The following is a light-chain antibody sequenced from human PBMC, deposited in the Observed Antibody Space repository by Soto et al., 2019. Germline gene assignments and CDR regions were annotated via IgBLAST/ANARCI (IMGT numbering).Light chain of an antibody. Sequence: ELALPQSPATLSVSPGERATLSCRASPSVSHTLAGYQQKPGQAPRHLVYDASTRAPGIPARCSGSGSGTEFTLTISSLQSQDFAVYYCQQYNNWPGAFGQGTKLVIK. J-gene: IGKJ2*01. CDR3: QQYNNWPGA. V-gene: IGKV3-15*01. CDR1: PSVSHT. CDR2: DAS.